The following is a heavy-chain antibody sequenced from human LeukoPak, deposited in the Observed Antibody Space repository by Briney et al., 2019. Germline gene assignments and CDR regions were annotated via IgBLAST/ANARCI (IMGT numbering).Heavy chain of an antibody. CDR1: GYTFTSYG. CDR2: ISAYNGNT. V-gene: IGHV1-18*01. D-gene: IGHD5-18*01. CDR3: ARELYGYGQLDAFDI. Sequence: VASVKVSCKASGYTFTSYGISWVRQAPGQGLEWMGWISAYNGNTNYAQKLQGRVTMTTDTSTSTAYMELRSLRSDDTAVYYCARELYGYGQLDAFDIWGQGTMVTVSS. J-gene: IGHJ3*02.